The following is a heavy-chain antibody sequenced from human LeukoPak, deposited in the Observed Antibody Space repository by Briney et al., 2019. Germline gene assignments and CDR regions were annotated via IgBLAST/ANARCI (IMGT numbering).Heavy chain of an antibody. CDR2: INPNSGGT. J-gene: IGHJ6*03. CDR1: GYTFTGYY. D-gene: IGHD4-11*01. V-gene: IGHV1-2*02. Sequence: GASVKVSCKASGYTFTGYYMHWVRQAPGQGLEWMGWINPNSGGTNYAQKFQGRVTMTRDTSISTAYMELSRLRSDDTAVYYCARGPPGNYGYYYYYYMGVWGKGTTVTVSS. CDR3: ARGPPGNYGYYYYYYMGV.